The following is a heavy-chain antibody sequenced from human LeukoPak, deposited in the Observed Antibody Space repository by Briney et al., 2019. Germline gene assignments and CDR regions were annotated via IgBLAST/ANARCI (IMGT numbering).Heavy chain of an antibody. Sequence: SETLSLTCTVSGGSISSYYWSWIRQPPGKGLEWIGYIYYSGSTNYNSSLKSRVTISVDTSKNQFSLKLSSVTAADTAVYYCARDGGFNWFDPWGQGTLVTVSS. CDR2: IYYSGST. V-gene: IGHV4-59*01. CDR3: ARDGGFNWFDP. J-gene: IGHJ5*02. D-gene: IGHD3-16*01. CDR1: GGSISSYY.